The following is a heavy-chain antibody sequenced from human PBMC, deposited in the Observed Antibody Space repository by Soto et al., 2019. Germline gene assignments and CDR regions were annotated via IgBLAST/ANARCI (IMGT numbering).Heavy chain of an antibody. Sequence: GGSLRLSFAASEFTFSGYAMSWVRQAPGKGLEWVSAISGSGGSTYYADSVKGRFTISRDNSKNTLYLQMNSLRAEDTAVYYCAKATNLYGDYNYFDYWGQGTLVTVSS. CDR2: ISGSGGST. CDR3: AKATNLYGDYNYFDY. J-gene: IGHJ4*02. CDR1: EFTFSGYA. V-gene: IGHV3-23*01. D-gene: IGHD4-17*01.